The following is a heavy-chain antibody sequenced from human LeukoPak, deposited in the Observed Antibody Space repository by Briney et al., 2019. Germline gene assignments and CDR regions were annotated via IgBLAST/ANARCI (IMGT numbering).Heavy chain of an antibody. CDR3: ARSVGYYYYGMDV. J-gene: IGHJ6*02. V-gene: IGHV3-33*01. CDR1: GFTFSIYG. Sequence: RGSLRLSCAASGFTFSIYGMHWVRQAPGKGLEWVAVIWYVGSNKYYADSVKGGFTISRDNSKNTLYLQMNSLRAEDTAVYYCARSVGYYYYGMDVWGQGTTVTVSS. CDR2: IWYVGSNK.